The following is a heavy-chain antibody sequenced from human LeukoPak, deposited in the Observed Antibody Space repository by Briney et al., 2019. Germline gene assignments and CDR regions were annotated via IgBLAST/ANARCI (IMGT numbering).Heavy chain of an antibody. CDR1: GFIFTTYG. V-gene: IGHV3-30*02. Sequence: GGSLRLSCGASGFIFTTYGMHWVRQAPGKGLEWVAYIRFDGTDKYYADSVKGRFTISRDNSRNTVYVQMNSLRAEDTAVYYCARESIDACSLYYWGQGTLVTVSS. D-gene: IGHD2-21*01. CDR3: ARESIDACSLYY. CDR2: IRFDGTDK. J-gene: IGHJ4*02.